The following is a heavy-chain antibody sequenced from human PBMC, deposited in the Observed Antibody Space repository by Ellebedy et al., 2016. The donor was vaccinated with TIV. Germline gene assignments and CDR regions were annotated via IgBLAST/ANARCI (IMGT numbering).Heavy chain of an antibody. D-gene: IGHD2/OR15-2a*01. V-gene: IGHV3-74*01. J-gene: IGHJ5*02. CDR1: GFTFRNYW. Sequence: GESLKISCAASGFTFRNYWMHWVRQAPGKGLVWVSRTKTDGTISDSAASVQGRFTISRDNAKNTLYLQMNNLRAEDTAVYYCARGTDTYFDLPNWPDPWGQGTLVTVSP. CDR3: ARGTDTYFDLPNWPDP. CDR2: TKTDGTIS.